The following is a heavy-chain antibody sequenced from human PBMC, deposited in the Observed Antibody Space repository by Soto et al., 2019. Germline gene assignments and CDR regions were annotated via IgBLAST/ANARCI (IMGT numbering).Heavy chain of an antibody. J-gene: IGHJ5*02. Sequence: SGPTLVNPTQTLTLTCTFSGFSLSTSGVGVGWIRQPPGKALEWLALIYWDDDKRYSPSLKSRLTITKDTSKNQVVLTMTNMASVDTATYYCAPTPPGTSHPGCSDPWGQGTLVTVSS. V-gene: IGHV2-5*02. CDR2: IYWDDDK. D-gene: IGHD3-10*01. CDR3: APTPPGTSHPGCSDP. CDR1: GFSLSTSGVG.